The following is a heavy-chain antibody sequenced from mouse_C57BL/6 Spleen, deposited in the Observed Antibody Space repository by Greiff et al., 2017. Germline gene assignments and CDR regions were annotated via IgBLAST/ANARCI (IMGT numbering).Heavy chain of an antibody. CDR1: GYTFTDYN. Sequence: VQLQQSGPELVKPGASVKMSCKASGYTFTDYNMHWVKQSHGKSLEWIGYINPNNGGTSYNQKFKGKATLTVNKSSSTAYMELRSLTSEDAAVYYCARFYDYPLDYWGQGTTLTVSS. D-gene: IGHD2-4*01. V-gene: IGHV1-22*01. CDR3: ARFYDYPLDY. J-gene: IGHJ2*01. CDR2: INPNNGGT.